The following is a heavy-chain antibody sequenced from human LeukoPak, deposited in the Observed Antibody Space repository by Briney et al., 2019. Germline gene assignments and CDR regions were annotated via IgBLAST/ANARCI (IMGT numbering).Heavy chain of an antibody. Sequence: AGGSLRLSCAASGFTFSSYSMNWVRQAPGKGLEWVSYISSSSSTIYYADSVKGRFTISRDNAKNSLYLQMNSLRAEDTAVYYCARGANPTRLDAFDIWGQGTMVTVSS. CDR1: GFTFSSYS. J-gene: IGHJ3*02. D-gene: IGHD6-19*01. CDR3: ARGANPTRLDAFDI. V-gene: IGHV3-48*01. CDR2: ISSSSSTI.